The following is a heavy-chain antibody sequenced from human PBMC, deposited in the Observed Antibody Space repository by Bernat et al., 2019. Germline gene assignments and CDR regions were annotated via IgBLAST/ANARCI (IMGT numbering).Heavy chain of an antibody. CDR3: AREALYSSCFDY. CDR2: ISYDGSNK. V-gene: IGHV3-30-3*01. D-gene: IGHD6-6*01. J-gene: IGHJ4*02. Sequence: QVQLVESGGGVVQPGGSLRLSCAASGFTFSSYAMHWVRQAPGKGLEWVAVISYDGSNKYYADSVKGRFTISRDNSKNTLYLQMNSLRAEDTAVYYCAREALYSSCFDYWGQGTLVTVSS. CDR1: GFTFSSYA.